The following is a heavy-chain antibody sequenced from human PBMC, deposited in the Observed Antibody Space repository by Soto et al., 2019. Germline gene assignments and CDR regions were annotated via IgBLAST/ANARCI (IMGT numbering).Heavy chain of an antibody. D-gene: IGHD3-16*01. V-gene: IGHV3-74*01. J-gene: IGHJ4*02. CDR2: INSDGSST. CDR1: VFTCSTYW. Sequence: WGSLRLSCSASVFTCSTYWMQWFRQAPGKGLVWVSRINSDGSSTTYADSVKGRFTVSRDNAKNTLYLQMNSLKTEGTAVYFCARDDRDYVWGSFRYFDSWGQGTQVTVSS. CDR3: ARDDRDYVWGSFRYFDS.